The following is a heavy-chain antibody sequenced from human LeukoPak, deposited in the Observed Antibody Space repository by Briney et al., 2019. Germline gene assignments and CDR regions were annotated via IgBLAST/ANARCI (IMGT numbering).Heavy chain of an antibody. CDR1: GFTFSSYA. CDR3: ARGIMVRGVIRGDGMDV. CDR2: ISYDGSNK. D-gene: IGHD3-10*01. V-gene: IGHV3-30-3*01. Sequence: GGSLRLSCAASGFTFSSYAMHWVRQAPGKGLEWVAVISYDGSNKYYADSVKGRFTISRDNSKYTLYLQMNSLRAEDTAVYYCARGIMVRGVIRGDGMDVWGQGTTVTVSS. J-gene: IGHJ6*02.